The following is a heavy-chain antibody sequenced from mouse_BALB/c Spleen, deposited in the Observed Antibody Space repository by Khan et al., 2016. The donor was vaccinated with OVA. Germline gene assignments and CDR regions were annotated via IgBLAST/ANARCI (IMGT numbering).Heavy chain of an antibody. V-gene: IGHV1-9*01. D-gene: IGHD2-3*01. J-gene: IGHJ3*01. CDR2: ILPGSGST. CDR1: GYTFSSYW. Sequence: QVQLQQSGAELMKPGASVKISCKATGYTFSSYWMDWVKQRPGHGLEWIGEILPGSGSTKYNEKLKDKATFTADTFSNTAYMQLSSLTSEDSAAYYCARVEAIDDDDYHFSWIPYWGQGTLVTVSA. CDR3: ARVEAIDDDDYHFSWIPY.